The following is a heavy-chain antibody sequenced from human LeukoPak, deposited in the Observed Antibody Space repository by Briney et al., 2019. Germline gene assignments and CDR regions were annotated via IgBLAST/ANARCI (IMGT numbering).Heavy chain of an antibody. CDR1: GGTVSGDSINNYY. D-gene: IGHD1-26*01. CDR3: ARDSGSYGSVY. V-gene: IGHV4-61*01. J-gene: IGHJ4*02. CDR2: IYYIGYT. Sequence: PSETLSLTCTVSGGTVSGDSINNYYWSWIRQPPGQGLEWIGYIYYIGYTNYNPSLKSRVTISVDTSKNQFSLQLSSVTPADTAVYFCARDSGSYGSVYWGQGTLVTVSS.